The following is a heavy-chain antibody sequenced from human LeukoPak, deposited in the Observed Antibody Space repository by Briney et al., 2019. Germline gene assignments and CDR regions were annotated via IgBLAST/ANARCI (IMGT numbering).Heavy chain of an antibody. CDR3: AKAGGSYLYYYYYYMDV. D-gene: IGHD1-26*01. J-gene: IGHJ6*03. CDR1: GFTFDDYA. Sequence: GGSLRLSCAASGFTFDDYAMHWVRQAPGKGLEWVSLISWDGGSTYYADSVKGRFTISRDNSKDSLYPQMNSLRAEDTALYYCAKAGGSYLYYYYYYMDVWGKGTTVTVSS. CDR2: ISWDGGST. V-gene: IGHV3-43D*03.